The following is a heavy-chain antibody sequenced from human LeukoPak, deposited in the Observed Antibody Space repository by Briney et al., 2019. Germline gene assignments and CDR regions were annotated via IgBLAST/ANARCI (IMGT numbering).Heavy chain of an antibody. CDR3: ARAAPYSGDDYSDY. Sequence: PGGSLRLSCAASGFTFSSYWMSWVRQAPGKGLEWVANIKQDGSEKYYVDSVKGRFTISRDNAKNSLYLQMNSLRAEDTAVYYCARAAPYSGDDYSDYWGQGTLVTVSS. D-gene: IGHD5-12*01. CDR1: GFTFSSYW. V-gene: IGHV3-7*03. J-gene: IGHJ4*02. CDR2: IKQDGSEK.